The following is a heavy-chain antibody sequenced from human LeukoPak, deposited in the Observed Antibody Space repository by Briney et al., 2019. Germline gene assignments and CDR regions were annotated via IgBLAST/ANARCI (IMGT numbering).Heavy chain of an antibody. J-gene: IGHJ3*02. Sequence: PGGSLRLSCAASGFTFSSYGMHWVRQAPGKGLEWVAFIRYDGSNKYYADSVKGRFTISRDNSKNTLYLQMNSLRAEDTAAYYCPVVAAHHDAFDIWGQGTMVTVSS. CDR1: GFTFSSYG. D-gene: IGHD2-15*01. V-gene: IGHV3-30*02. CDR2: IRYDGSNK. CDR3: PVVAAHHDAFDI.